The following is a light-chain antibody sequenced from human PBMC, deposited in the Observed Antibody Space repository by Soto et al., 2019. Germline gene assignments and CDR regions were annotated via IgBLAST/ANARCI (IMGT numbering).Light chain of an antibody. V-gene: IGKV1-9*01. CDR1: QGISSY. CDR2: AAS. Sequence: IQLTQSPSSLSASVGDRVTITCRASQGISSYLAWYQQKPGKAPKLLIYAASTLQSGVPSRFSGSGSGTDFTLTISSLQPKDFATYYCQQLNSYPPTFGQGTKLEIK. CDR3: QQLNSYPPT. J-gene: IGKJ2*01.